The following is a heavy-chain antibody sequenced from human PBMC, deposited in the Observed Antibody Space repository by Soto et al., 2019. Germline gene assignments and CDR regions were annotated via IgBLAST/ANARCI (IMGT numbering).Heavy chain of an antibody. CDR1: GGSFSGYY. D-gene: IGHD2-15*01. CDR3: ASGYCSGGSCLYYFDY. V-gene: IGHV4-34*01. J-gene: IGHJ4*02. CDR2: INHSGST. Sequence: QVQLQQWGAGLLKPSETLSLTCAVYGGSFSGYYWSWIRQPPGKGLEWIGEINHSGSTNYNPSLKSRVTISVDTSKNQFSLKLSSVTAADTAVYYCASGYCSGGSCLYYFDYWGQGTLVTVSS.